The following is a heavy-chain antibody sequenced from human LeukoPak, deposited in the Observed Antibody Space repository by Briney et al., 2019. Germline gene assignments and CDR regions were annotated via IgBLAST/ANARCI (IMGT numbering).Heavy chain of an antibody. CDR1: GFTFSDYS. J-gene: IGHJ3*01. V-gene: IGHV3-48*01. CDR3: VRVGGAFDL. CDR2: ISSSSSTI. D-gene: IGHD3-16*01. Sequence: GGSLRLSCAASGFTFSDYSMNWVSQAPGKGLEWISYISSSSSTIYYADSVKGRFTISRDNAKKSLYMQMNSLRAEDTAVYYCVRVGGAFDLWGQGTRVSVSS.